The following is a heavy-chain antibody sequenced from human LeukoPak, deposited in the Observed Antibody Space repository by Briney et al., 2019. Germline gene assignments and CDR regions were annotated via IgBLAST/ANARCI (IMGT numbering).Heavy chain of an antibody. CDR2: INHSGST. Sequence: GSLRLSCAVSGFTFSSYAMSWIRQPPGKGLEWIGEINHSGSTNYNPSLKSRVTISVDTSKNQFSLKLSSVTAADTAAYYCARDQANFWSGYRPYYYYGMDVWGQRTTVTVSS. J-gene: IGHJ6*02. D-gene: IGHD3-3*01. CDR1: GFTFSSYA. CDR3: ARDQANFWSGYRPYYYYGMDV. V-gene: IGHV4-34*01.